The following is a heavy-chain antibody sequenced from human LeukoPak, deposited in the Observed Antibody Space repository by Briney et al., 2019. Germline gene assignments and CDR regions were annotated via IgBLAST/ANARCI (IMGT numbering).Heavy chain of an antibody. CDR1: GFTISSYS. CDR3: ARVSGSYGDSAY. J-gene: IGHJ4*02. CDR2: ITSSSSSI. V-gene: IGHV3-48*04. Sequence: PGGSLRLSCAASGFTISSYSMNWVRQAPGKGLEWISYITSSSSSIYYADSVKGRFTISRDNAKNSLYLQMNSLRAEDTAVYYCARVSGSYGDSAYWGQGTLVTVSS. D-gene: IGHD1-26*01.